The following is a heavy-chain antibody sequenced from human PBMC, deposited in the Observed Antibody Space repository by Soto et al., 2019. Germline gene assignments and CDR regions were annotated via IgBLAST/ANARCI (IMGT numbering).Heavy chain of an antibody. V-gene: IGHV6-1*01. D-gene: IGHD6-19*01. Sequence: SQTLSLTCAISGDSVSTSSSAWSWIRQPPSGGLEWLGRLYYRSKWSNDYAVSVMGRITISPDTSKNQFSLQLNSVTPEDTAVYFWVRYPGWYNFDFWGQGTLVNVPS. CDR3: VRYPGWYNFDF. J-gene: IGHJ4*02. CDR2: LYYRSKWSN. CDR1: GDSVSTSSSA.